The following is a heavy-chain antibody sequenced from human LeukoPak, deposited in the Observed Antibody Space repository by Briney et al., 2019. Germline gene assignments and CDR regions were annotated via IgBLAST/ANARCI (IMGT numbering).Heavy chain of an antibody. Sequence: GGSLRLSCAASGFTFSSSAMSWVRQAPGKGLEWVSGVSGSGGTTYYADSVKGRFTISRDNSKNTLYLQMNSLRAEDTAVYYCAKRGGGSSWYYFDYWGQGTLVTVSS. V-gene: IGHV3-23*01. CDR1: GFTFSSSA. CDR2: VSGSGGTT. CDR3: AKRGGGSSWYYFDY. J-gene: IGHJ4*02. D-gene: IGHD6-13*01.